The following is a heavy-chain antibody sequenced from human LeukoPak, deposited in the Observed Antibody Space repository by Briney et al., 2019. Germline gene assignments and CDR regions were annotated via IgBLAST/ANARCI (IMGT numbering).Heavy chain of an antibody. CDR3: LRGDRRDY. Sequence: GGSLRLSCAASGFTFSSYSMNWVRQAPGKGLEGVSFISSSSSTIYYEDSVKGRFIISRDNAKDSLYLQMNSLRVEDTAVYYCLRGDRRDYWGQGTLVTVSS. V-gene: IGHV3-48*04. CDR2: ISSSSSTI. CDR1: GFTFSSYS. J-gene: IGHJ4*02.